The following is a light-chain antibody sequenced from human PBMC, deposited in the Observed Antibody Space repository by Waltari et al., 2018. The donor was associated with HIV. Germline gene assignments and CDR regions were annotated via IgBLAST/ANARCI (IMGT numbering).Light chain of an antibody. CDR1: SSNVGNYNL. CDR2: EVS. CDR3: SSYTNINTWV. Sequence: QSALTQPASVSGSPGQSITISCTGTSSNVGNYNLVSWYQHHPGKAPKLLIYEVSHRPSGVSNRFSGFKSANTASLTISGLQAEDEAYYYCSSYTNINTWVFGGGTNLAVL. V-gene: IGLV2-14*02. J-gene: IGLJ3*02.